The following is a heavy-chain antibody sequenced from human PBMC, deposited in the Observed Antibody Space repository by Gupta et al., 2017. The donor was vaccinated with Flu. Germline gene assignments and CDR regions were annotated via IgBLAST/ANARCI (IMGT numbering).Heavy chain of an antibody. D-gene: IGHD3-10*01. V-gene: IGHV3-48*03. CDR3: VRLFYFNSCFDY. J-gene: IGHJ4*02. CDR1: GLRLSDYE. Sequence: KMEESGGGLVQRGGSLRLSCGASGLRLSDYEVNWFRQTPGKGLEWLSYISTSGSTVNYADSVKGRFTISRDNAENSVHLQMTSLRAEDTGVYYCVRLFYFNSCFDYWGQGTLVTVSS. CDR2: ISTSGSTV.